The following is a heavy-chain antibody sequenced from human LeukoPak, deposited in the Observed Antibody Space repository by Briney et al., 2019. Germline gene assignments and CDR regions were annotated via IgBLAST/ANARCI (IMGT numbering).Heavy chain of an antibody. J-gene: IGHJ2*01. V-gene: IGHV3-21*01. CDR3: ARAPPYCGGDCSDWYFDL. CDR2: ISRGSASI. D-gene: IGHD2-21*02. CDR1: GFTFSSYS. Sequence: GGSLRLSCAASGFTFSSYSMNWVRHAPGKGLEWVSSISRGSASIYYADSLKGRVTISRDNAKNSLSLQMNSLRVEDTAVYYCARAPPYCGGDCSDWYFDLWGRGTLVTVSS.